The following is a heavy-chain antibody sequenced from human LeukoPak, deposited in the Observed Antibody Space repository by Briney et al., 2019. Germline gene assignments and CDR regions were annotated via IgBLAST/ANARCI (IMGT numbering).Heavy chain of an antibody. V-gene: IGHV1-69*13. CDR3: AKSVWAGYCSGGSCYDTYYYYGMDV. CDR2: IIPIFGTA. J-gene: IGHJ6*02. CDR1: GGTFSSYA. D-gene: IGHD2-15*01. Sequence: SVKVSCKASGGTFSSYAISWVRQAPGQGLEWMGGIIPIFGTANYAQKFQGRVTITADESTSTAYMELSSLRSEDTAVYYCAKSVWAGYCSGGSCYDTYYYYGMDVWGQGTTVTVSS.